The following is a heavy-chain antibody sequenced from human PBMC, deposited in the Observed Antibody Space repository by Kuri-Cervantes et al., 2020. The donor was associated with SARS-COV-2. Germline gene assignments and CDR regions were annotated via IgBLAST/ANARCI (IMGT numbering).Heavy chain of an antibody. CDR1: GFTFSSYA. CDR2: ISYDGSNK. Sequence: GGSLRLSCAASGFTFSSYAMSWVRQAPGKGLEWVAVISYDGSNKYYADSVKGRFTISRDNSKSTLSLQMNSLRAEDTAVYYCAAGITGTGDWYFDLWALGTLVTVSS. CDR3: AAGITGTGDWYFDL. J-gene: IGHJ2*01. D-gene: IGHD1-7*01. V-gene: IGHV3-30*04.